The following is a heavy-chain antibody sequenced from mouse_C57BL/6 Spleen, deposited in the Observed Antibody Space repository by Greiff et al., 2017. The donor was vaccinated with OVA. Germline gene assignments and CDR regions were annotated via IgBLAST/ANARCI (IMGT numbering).Heavy chain of an antibody. CDR1: GYTFTSYD. D-gene: IGHD2-3*01. V-gene: IGHV1-85*01. CDR3: AISAIYDGYYTAARAMDY. Sequence: QVQLKESGPELVKPGASVKLSCKASGYTFTSYDINWVKQRPGQGLEWIGWIYPRDGSTKYNEKFKGKATLTVDTSSSTAYMELHSLTSEDSAVYFCAISAIYDGYYTAARAMDYWGQGTSVTVSS. J-gene: IGHJ4*01. CDR2: IYPRDGST.